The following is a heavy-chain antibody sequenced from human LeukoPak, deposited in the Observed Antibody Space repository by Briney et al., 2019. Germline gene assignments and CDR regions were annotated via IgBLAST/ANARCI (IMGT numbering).Heavy chain of an antibody. V-gene: IGHV3-23*01. CDR3: ARDAPVWVVGATGDAFDI. D-gene: IGHD1-26*01. Sequence: PGGSLRLSCAASGFTFSSYAMSWVRQAPGKGLEWVSAISGSGGSTYYADSVKGRFTISRDNSKNTLYLQMNSLRAEDTAVYYCARDAPVWVVGATGDAFDIWGQGTMVTVSS. CDR1: GFTFSSYA. J-gene: IGHJ3*02. CDR2: ISGSGGST.